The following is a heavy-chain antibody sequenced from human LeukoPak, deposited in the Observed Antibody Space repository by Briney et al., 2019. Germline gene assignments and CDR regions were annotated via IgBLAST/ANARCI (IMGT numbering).Heavy chain of an antibody. J-gene: IGHJ5*02. CDR3: ARAFNFGDSNWFDP. Sequence: SETLSLTCTVSGASMYSYSWGWIRQPAGEGLEWIGHIYTSGRTHHSPSLKSRVTMSIDPSKNQFSLTLNSVTAADTAIYFCARAFNFGDSNWFDPWGQGILVTVSS. CDR2: IYTSGRT. CDR1: GASMYSYS. V-gene: IGHV4-4*07. D-gene: IGHD3-10*01.